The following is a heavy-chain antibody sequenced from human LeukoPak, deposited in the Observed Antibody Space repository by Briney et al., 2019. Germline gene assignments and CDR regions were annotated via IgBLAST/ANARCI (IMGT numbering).Heavy chain of an antibody. J-gene: IGHJ5*02. CDR2: TSFDGSDN. CDR3: GDKMLTWRRTYKRFDP. D-gene: IGHD3-16*01. CDR1: GFTFSSYE. V-gene: IGHV3-30*04. Sequence: PGGSLRLSCAASGFTFSSYEMNWVRQAPGKGLKWVAVTSFDGSDNYYADSVKGRFTISRDNSKNTLYLQMNSLRAEDTAVYAKGDKMLTWRRTYKRFDPWGQGTLVTVSS.